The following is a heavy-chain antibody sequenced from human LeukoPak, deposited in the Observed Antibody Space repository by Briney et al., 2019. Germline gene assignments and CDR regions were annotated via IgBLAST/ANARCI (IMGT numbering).Heavy chain of an antibody. CDR3: ARGHGQNSNWYALY. V-gene: IGHV1-18*01. Sequence: ASVKLSCKASGYTLANFGLTWVRQAPGQGLEWMGWIGTTNGNTKYAQKVQGRVTMTTDTSTSTAYMELRSLRADDTVVYYCARGHGQNSNWYALYSGEGTLVTVSS. CDR1: GYTLANFG. J-gene: IGHJ4*02. CDR2: IGTTNGNT. D-gene: IGHD6-13*01.